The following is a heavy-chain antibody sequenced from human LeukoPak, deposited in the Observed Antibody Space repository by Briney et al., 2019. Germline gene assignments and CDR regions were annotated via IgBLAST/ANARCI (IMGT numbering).Heavy chain of an antibody. CDR2: IGTAGDT. D-gene: IGHD3-10*01. V-gene: IGHV3-13*01. CDR3: ARVSYYYGSGSYYYYYYMDV. CDR1: GFTFSSYD. J-gene: IGHJ6*03. Sequence: PGGSLRLSCAASGFTFSSYDMHWVRQATGKGLEWVSAIGTAGDTYYPGSVKGRFTISRENAKNSLYLQMNSLRAGDTAVYYCARVSYYYGSGSYYYYYYMDVWGQGTMVTVSS.